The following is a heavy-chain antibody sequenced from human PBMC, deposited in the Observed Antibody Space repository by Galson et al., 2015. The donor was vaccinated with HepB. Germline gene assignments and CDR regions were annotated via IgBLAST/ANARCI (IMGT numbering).Heavy chain of an antibody. CDR2: TRNKANSYTT. V-gene: IGHV3-72*01. Sequence: SLRLSCAAPGFTFSDHYMDWVRQAPGKGLEWVGRTRNKANSYTTEYAASVKGRFTISRDDSKNSLYLQMNSLKTEDTAVYYCARGALTIRYYYYYYYMDVWGKGTTVTVSS. CDR3: ARGALTIRYYYYYYYMDV. CDR1: GFTFSDHY. J-gene: IGHJ6*03. D-gene: IGHD4/OR15-4a*01.